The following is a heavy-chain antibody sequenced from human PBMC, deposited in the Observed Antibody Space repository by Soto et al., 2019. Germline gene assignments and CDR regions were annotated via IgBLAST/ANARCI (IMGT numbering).Heavy chain of an antibody. Sequence: QVQLQQWGAGLLKPSETLSLTCAVYGGSFSGYYWSWIRQSPGKGLEWIGEINHSGSTNYNPSLKSRVTISVDTSKNQFSLKLSSVTAADTAVYYCARACSSTSCYNGAADYWGQGTLVTVSS. J-gene: IGHJ4*02. CDR3: ARACSSTSCYNGAADY. CDR1: GGSFSGYY. V-gene: IGHV4-34*01. D-gene: IGHD2-2*02. CDR2: INHSGST.